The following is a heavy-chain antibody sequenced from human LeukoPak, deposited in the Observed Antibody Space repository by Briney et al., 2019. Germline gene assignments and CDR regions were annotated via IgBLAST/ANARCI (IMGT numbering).Heavy chain of an antibody. V-gene: IGHV1-69*06. CDR1: GGTFSSYA. D-gene: IGHD5-18*01. CDR2: IIPIFGTA. Sequence: SVKVCCKASGGTFSSYAISWLRQDPGQGLEWMGGIIPIFGTANYAQKFQGRVTITADKSTSTAYMELSNLRSEDTAVYYCARMGNTAIARGDYWGQGTLVTVSS. CDR3: ARMGNTAIARGDY. J-gene: IGHJ4*02.